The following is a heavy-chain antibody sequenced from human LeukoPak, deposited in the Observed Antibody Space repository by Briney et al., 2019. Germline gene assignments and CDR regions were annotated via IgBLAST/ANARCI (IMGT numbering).Heavy chain of an antibody. CDR2: IYYSGST. V-gene: IGHV4-39*07. D-gene: IGHD6-13*01. J-gene: IGHJ6*03. CDR1: GGSISSSSYY. Sequence: SETLSLTCTVSGGSISSSSYYWGWIRQPPGKGLEWIGSIYYSGSTYYNPSLKSRVTISVDTSKNQFSLKLSSVTAADTAVYYCARDRPGQLGYYYYYYMDVWGKGTTVTVSS. CDR3: ARDRPGQLGYYYYYYMDV.